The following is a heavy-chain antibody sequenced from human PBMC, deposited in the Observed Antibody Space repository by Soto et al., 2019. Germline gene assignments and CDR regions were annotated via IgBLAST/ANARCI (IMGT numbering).Heavy chain of an antibody. J-gene: IGHJ4*02. Sequence: QITLKESGPTLVKPTQTLTLTCTFSGFSLSTSGVAVGWILHPPGNALDWRALIYWDDDKRYSPSLKSRLTINKEPSKNHVLLTKTNLDPVDTATYYCAHRKNNYRSGSYFDYWGQGTLVTVSS. V-gene: IGHV2-5*02. CDR2: IYWDDDK. CDR3: AHRKNNYRSGSYFDY. D-gene: IGHD3-10*01. CDR1: GFSLSTSGVA.